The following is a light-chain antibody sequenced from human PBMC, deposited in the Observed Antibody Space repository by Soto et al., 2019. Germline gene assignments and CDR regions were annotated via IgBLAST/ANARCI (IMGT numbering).Light chain of an antibody. CDR1: QSVSSSY. J-gene: IGKJ5*01. V-gene: IGKV3-20*01. Sequence: EIVLTQSPGTLSLSPGERATLSCRASQSVSSSYLAWYQQKPGQAPRLLIYGTSSRATGIPDRFSGGASETDFTLAISRLEPEDFAVYYCHYYGTTVITFGQGTRLEIK. CDR3: HYYGTTVIT. CDR2: GTS.